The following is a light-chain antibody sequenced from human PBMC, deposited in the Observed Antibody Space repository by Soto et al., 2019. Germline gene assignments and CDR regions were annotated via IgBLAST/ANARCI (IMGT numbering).Light chain of an antibody. Sequence: DIQMPQSPSSLSASVEDRVIMTCRGSQSISSYLNWYQQKPGKAPKLLIYAAPSLQSGVPSRFSGSGSGTDFTLTISSLQPEDFATYYCQQSYSTPPITFGQGTRLEIK. CDR1: QSISSY. J-gene: IGKJ5*01. V-gene: IGKV1-39*01. CDR3: QQSYSTPPIT. CDR2: AAP.